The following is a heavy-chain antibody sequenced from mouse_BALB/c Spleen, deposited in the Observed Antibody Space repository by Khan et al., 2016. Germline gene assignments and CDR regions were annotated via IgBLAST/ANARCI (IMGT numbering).Heavy chain of an antibody. V-gene: IGHV1-9*01. CDR2: ILPGSGST. D-gene: IGHD2-1*01. CDR3: AKGYYGNYDWYFDG. Sequence: QVQLKQSGAELMKPGASVKISCKATGYTFSSYWIEWVKQRPGHGLEWIGEILPGSGSTNYNEKFKGKATFTADTSSNTAYMQLSSLTSEDSAVYYCAKGYYGNYDWYFDGWGAGTTVTVSS. J-gene: IGHJ1*01. CDR1: GYTFSSYW.